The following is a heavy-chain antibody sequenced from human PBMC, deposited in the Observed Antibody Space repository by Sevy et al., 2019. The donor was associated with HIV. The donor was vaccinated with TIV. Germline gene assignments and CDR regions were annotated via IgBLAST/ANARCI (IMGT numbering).Heavy chain of an antibody. D-gene: IGHD5-12*01. CDR1: GFTFDDYG. Sequence: GGSLRLSCAASGFTFDDYGMSWVRQAPGKGLEWVSGINWNGGSKGYADSVKGRFTISRDNAKNSLYLQMNSLRAEDTALYYCARDRLATTLDYWGQGTLVTVSS. CDR2: INWNGGSK. V-gene: IGHV3-20*04. CDR3: ARDRLATTLDY. J-gene: IGHJ4*02.